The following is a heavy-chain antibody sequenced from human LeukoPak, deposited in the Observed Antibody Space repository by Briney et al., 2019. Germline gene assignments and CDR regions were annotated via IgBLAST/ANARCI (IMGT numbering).Heavy chain of an antibody. J-gene: IGHJ4*02. V-gene: IGHV3-74*01. CDR1: GFTFIRSW. CDR2: INSDGGDT. Sequence: GGSLRLSCAASGFTFIRSWMHWVRQAPGKGLVWLSRINSDGGDTTYADSVKGRFTISRDNAKNTLYLQMNSLRAEDTAMYYCARASGTDSSGYLQIDYWGQGTLVTVSS. D-gene: IGHD3-22*01. CDR3: ARASGTDSSGYLQIDY.